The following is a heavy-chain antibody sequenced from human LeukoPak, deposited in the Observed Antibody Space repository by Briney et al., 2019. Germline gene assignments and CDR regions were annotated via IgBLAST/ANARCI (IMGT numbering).Heavy chain of an antibody. CDR3: ARDSSEFRSLIPH. V-gene: IGHV1-18*01. J-gene: IGHJ1*01. Sequence: ASVKVSCKASGYTFTSYGISWVRQATGQGLEWMGWISAYNGNTNYAQKLQGRVTMTTDTSTSTAYMELSSLRSEDTAVYYCARDSSEFRSLIPHWGQGTLVTVSS. CDR1: GYTFTSYG. CDR2: ISAYNGNT. D-gene: IGHD2-21*01.